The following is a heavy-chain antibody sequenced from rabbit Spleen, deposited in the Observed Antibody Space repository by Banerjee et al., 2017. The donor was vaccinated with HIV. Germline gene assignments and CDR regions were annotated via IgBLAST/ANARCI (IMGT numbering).Heavy chain of an antibody. Sequence: QQQLEESGGGLVKPGGTLTVTCTASGFSFSTNQYMCWVRQAPGKGLEWIACIEGGSSTFSYFASWAKGRFTISKTSSTTVTLQMTSLTAADTATYFCARDGAGGSYFALWGPGTLVTVS. V-gene: IGHV1S45*01. CDR2: IEGGSSTFS. CDR3: ARDGAGGSYFAL. D-gene: IGHD8-1*01. CDR1: GFSFSTNQY. J-gene: IGHJ4*01.